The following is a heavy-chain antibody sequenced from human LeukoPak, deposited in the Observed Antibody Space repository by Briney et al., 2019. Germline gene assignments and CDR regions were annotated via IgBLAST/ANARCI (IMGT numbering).Heavy chain of an antibody. CDR1: GYTFTGYY. CDR2: INPNSAGT. D-gene: IGHD2-2*01. V-gene: IGHV1-2*02. CDR3: ARGNQLLLGYYYYYMDV. Sequence: GASVKVSCKASGYTFTGYYMHWVRQAPGQGLEWMGWINPNSAGTDYAQKFQGRVTMTRDTSISTAYMELSRLRSDDTAVYYCARGNQLLLGYYYYYMDVWGKGTMVTVSS. J-gene: IGHJ6*03.